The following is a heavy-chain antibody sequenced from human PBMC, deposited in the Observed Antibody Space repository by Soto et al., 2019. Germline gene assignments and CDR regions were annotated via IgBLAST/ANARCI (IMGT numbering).Heavy chain of an antibody. CDR1: GYTFTGYY. J-gene: IGHJ6*02. D-gene: IGHD5-18*01. V-gene: IGHV1-2*04. CDR2: INPNSGGT. CDR3: ARASGTATYRMDV. Sequence: QVQLVQSGAEVKKPGASVKVSCKASGYTFTGYYIHWVRQAPGQGLEWMGCINPNSGGTNFAQRFQGWVTMPGDTSISTAYMEMSSLKSDDTAVYYCARASGTATYRMDVWGQGTTVTVS.